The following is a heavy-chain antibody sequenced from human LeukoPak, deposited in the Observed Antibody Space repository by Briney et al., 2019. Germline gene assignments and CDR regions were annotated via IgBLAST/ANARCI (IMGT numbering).Heavy chain of an antibody. D-gene: IGHD4-23*01. CDR2: IYYSGST. CDR3: ARNTVITPRFDP. CDR1: GGSISSYY. J-gene: IGHJ5*02. V-gene: IGHV4-59*08. Sequence: PSETLSLTCTVSGGSISSYYWSCIRQPPGKGLEWIGYIYYSGSTNYNPSLKSRVTISVDTSKNQFSLKLSSVTAADTAVYYCARNTVITPRFDPWGQGTLVTVSS.